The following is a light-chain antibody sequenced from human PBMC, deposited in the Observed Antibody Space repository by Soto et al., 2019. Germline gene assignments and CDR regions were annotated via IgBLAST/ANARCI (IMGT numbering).Light chain of an antibody. CDR2: AAS. CDR3: QKYNSALGT. CDR1: QGISNY. V-gene: IGKV1-27*01. Sequence: DIQMTQSPSSLSASVGDRVTITCRASQGISNYLAWYQQXXXXVPKLLIYAASTLQSGVPSRFSGSGSGTDFTLTISSLQPEDVATYYCQKYNSALGTFGQGTKVEIK. J-gene: IGKJ1*01.